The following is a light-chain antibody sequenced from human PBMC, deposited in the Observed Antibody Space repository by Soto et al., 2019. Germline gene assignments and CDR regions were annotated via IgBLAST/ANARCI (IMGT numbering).Light chain of an antibody. J-gene: IGLJ2*01. Sequence: QSALTQPPSASGSPGQSVTISCTGTSSDVGGYSYVSWYQQHPGKAPKLMIYEVSKRPSGVPDRFSGSKSGNTASLTVSGLQAADEADYYCNSYAGSNNVVFGGGTKLTVL. V-gene: IGLV2-8*01. CDR3: NSYAGSNNVV. CDR1: SSDVGGYSY. CDR2: EVS.